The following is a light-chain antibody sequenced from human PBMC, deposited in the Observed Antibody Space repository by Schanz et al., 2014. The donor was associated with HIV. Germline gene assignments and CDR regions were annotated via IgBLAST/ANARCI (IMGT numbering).Light chain of an antibody. Sequence: DIQLSQSPSFLSASVGDRVTITCRASQDISINLNWYQHKPGKAPRLLIYDASNLQTGVTSRFSGSGSGTDFTFTISSLEPEDIATYYCQQYGSLYLSFGGGTQLEI. CDR3: QQYGSLYLS. CDR1: QDISIN. V-gene: IGKV1-33*01. J-gene: IGKJ4*01. CDR2: DAS.